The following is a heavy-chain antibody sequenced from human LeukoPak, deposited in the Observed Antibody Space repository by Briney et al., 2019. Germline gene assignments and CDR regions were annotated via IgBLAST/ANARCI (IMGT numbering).Heavy chain of an antibody. Sequence: ASVKVSCKASGYTFTSYYMHWVRQAPGQGLEWMGIINPSGGSTSYAQKFQGRVTMTRDTSTSTVYMELSSLRSEATAVYYCARMGLKFRFDYWGQGTLVTVSS. CDR1: GYTFTSYY. J-gene: IGHJ4*02. CDR2: INPSGGST. CDR3: ARMGLKFRFDY. V-gene: IGHV1-46*01.